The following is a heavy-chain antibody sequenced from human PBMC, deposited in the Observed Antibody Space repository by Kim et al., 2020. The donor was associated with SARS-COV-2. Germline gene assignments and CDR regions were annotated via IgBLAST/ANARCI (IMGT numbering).Heavy chain of an antibody. Sequence: SVKVSCKASGFTFTSSAVQWVRQARGQRLEWIGWIVVGSGNTNYAQKFQERVTITRDMSTSTAYMELSSLRSEDTAVYYCAAGGVPMTTVTLFDYWGQGTLVTVSS. CDR2: IVVGSGNT. CDR3: AAGGVPMTTVTLFDY. CDR1: GFTFTSSA. V-gene: IGHV1-58*01. D-gene: IGHD4-17*01. J-gene: IGHJ4*02.